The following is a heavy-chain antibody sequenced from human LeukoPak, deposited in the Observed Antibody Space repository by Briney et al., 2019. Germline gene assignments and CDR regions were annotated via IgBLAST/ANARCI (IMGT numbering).Heavy chain of an antibody. V-gene: IGHV1-46*01. J-gene: IGHJ4*02. CDR2: INPSGGST. Sequence: GASVKVSCKASGYTLTSYYMHWVRQAPGQGLEWMGIINPSGGSTSYAQKFQGRVTMTRDTSTSTVYMELSSLRSEDTAVYYCARVPGYGSGSYYEYYFDYWGQGTLVTVSS. D-gene: IGHD3-10*01. CDR1: GYTLTSYY. CDR3: ARVPGYGSGSYYEYYFDY.